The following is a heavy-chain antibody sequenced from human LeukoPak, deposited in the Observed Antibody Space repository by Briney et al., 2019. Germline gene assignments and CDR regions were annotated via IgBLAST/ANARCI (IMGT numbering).Heavy chain of an antibody. CDR1: GYTFTSYT. CDR2: ISVGNGDS. CDR3: ARERGIRDAFDF. D-gene: IGHD1-14*01. V-gene: IGHV1-3*03. Sequence: VASVKVSCKASGYTFTSYTIHWVRQAPGQSLEWMGWISVGNGDSKCSQEFQGRVTLTRDTSATTAYLEVSSLRPEDMAVYYCARERGIRDAFDFWGRGTMVTVSS. J-gene: IGHJ3*01.